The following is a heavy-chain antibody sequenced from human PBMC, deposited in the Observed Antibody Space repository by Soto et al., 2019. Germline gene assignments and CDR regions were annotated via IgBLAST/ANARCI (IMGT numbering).Heavy chain of an antibody. J-gene: IGHJ3*02. CDR1: GGTFSSYT. V-gene: IGHV1-69*02. CDR2: IIPILGIA. Sequence: ASVKVSCKASGGTFSSYTISWVRQAPGQGLEWMGRIIPILGIANYAQKFQGRVTITADKSTSTAYMELSSLRSEDTAVYYCARASRHRLRDAFDIWGQGTMVTVSS. CDR3: ARASRHRLRDAFDI. D-gene: IGHD4-17*01.